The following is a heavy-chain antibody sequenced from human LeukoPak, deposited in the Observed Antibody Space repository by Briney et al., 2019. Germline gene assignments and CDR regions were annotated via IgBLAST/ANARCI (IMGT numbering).Heavy chain of an antibody. J-gene: IGHJ4*02. Sequence: GGSLRLSCAAYGVIFSSYCMTWVRQAPGKGLEWVANIKQDGSEKYYLDSVKGRFTISRDNAKNSLYLQMNSLRAEDTAMYYCARVTAMDYWGQGTLVTVPS. CDR2: IKQDGSEK. V-gene: IGHV3-7*04. CDR3: ARVTAMDY. CDR1: GVIFSSYC. D-gene: IGHD1-20*01.